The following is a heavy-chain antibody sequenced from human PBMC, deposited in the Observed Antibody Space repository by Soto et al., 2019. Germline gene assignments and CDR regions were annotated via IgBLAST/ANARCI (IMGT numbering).Heavy chain of an antibody. D-gene: IGHD2-21*02. J-gene: IGHJ1*01. CDR3: ARGSGDSLDYFQH. CDR1: GGTFSSYT. Sequence: SVKVSCKASGGTFSSYTISWVRQAPGQGLEWMGRIIPILGIANYAQKFQGRVTITADKSTSTAYMELSSLRSEDTAVYYCARGSGDSLDYFQHWGQGTLVTVSS. V-gene: IGHV1-69*02. CDR2: IIPILGIA.